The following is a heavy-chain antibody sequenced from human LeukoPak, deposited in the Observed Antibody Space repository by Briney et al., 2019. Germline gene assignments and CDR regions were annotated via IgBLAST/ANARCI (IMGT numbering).Heavy chain of an antibody. CDR1: GFTFSNYW. J-gene: IGHJ4*02. Sequence: GGSLRLSCAASGFTFSNYWMSWVRQAPGKGLEWVANIKEDGSEKYYVDSVKGRFTISRDNAKKSLYLQMNSLRAEDTAVYYCARGEYYYDGGYWGQGTLVTVSS. CDR2: IKEDGSEK. CDR3: ARGEYYYDGGY. V-gene: IGHV3-7*03. D-gene: IGHD3-22*01.